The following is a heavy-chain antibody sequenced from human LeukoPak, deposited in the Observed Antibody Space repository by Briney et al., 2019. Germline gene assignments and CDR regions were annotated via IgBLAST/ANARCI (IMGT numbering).Heavy chain of an antibody. Sequence: SVKVSCTASGGTFSSYAISWVRQAPGQGLEWMGGIIPIFGTANYAQKFQGRVTITADESTSTAYMELSSLRSEDTAVYYCARGTHKYCSSTSCYLNFDYWGQGTLVTVSS. J-gene: IGHJ4*02. V-gene: IGHV1-69*13. D-gene: IGHD2-2*01. CDR3: ARGTHKYCSSTSCYLNFDY. CDR2: IIPIFGTA. CDR1: GGTFSSYA.